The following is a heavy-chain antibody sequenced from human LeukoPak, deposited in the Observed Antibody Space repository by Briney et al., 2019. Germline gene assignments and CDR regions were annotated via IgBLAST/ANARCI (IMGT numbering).Heavy chain of an antibody. V-gene: IGHV4-61*02. CDR2: ISSSGTS. D-gene: IGHD4/OR15-4a*01. Sequence: SETLSLTCSVSGGSISNSTYSWNWIRQTAGKGLEWIGRISSSGTSIYNPSLKSRLIISTDTSKNQFSLTLRSVTAADTAVYYCAISTNHGANPFRWFDPWGRGTLVTVSS. CDR3: AISTNHGANPFRWFDP. J-gene: IGHJ5*02. CDR1: GGSISNSTYS.